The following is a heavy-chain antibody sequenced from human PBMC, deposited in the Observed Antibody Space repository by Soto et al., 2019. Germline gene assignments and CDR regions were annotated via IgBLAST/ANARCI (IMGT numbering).Heavy chain of an antibody. CDR1: GFTFSSYG. Sequence: QVQLVESGGGVVQPGRPLRLSCAASGFTFSSYGMHWVRQAPGKGLEWVAVIWYDGSNKYYADSVKGRFTISRDNSKNTLYLQMNSLRAEDTAVYYCARDLGYSGYVYAYWGQGTLVTVSS. CDR2: IWYDGSNK. CDR3: ARDLGYSGYVYAY. V-gene: IGHV3-33*01. D-gene: IGHD5-12*01. J-gene: IGHJ4*02.